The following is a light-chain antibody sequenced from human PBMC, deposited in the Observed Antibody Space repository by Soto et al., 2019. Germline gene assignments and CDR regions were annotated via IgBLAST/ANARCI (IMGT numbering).Light chain of an antibody. Sequence: DMQMTQSPSSLSASVGDRVTITCRASQSISSYLNWYQQKPGKAPKFLIFAASSLQSGVPSRFSGSGSGTDFTLTISSLQPEDFATYYCQQSYSSPWTFGQGTKVDIK. CDR1: QSISSY. J-gene: IGKJ1*01. CDR3: QQSYSSPWT. CDR2: AAS. V-gene: IGKV1-39*01.